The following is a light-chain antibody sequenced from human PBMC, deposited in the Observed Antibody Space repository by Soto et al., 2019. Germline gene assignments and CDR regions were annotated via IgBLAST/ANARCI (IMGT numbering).Light chain of an antibody. CDR3: QQYNSWLWT. CDR1: QSVSSSY. J-gene: IGKJ1*01. V-gene: IGKV3-15*01. Sequence: EIVLTQSPGTLSLSPGKRATLSCRASQSVSSSYLAWYQQKPGQAPRLLIYGASTRATGIPARFSGSGSGTEFTLIISSLQSEDSAVYYCQQYNSWLWTFGQGTKVDIK. CDR2: GAS.